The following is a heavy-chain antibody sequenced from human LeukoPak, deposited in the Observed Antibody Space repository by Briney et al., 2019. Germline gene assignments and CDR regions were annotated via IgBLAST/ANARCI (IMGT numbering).Heavy chain of an antibody. Sequence: SETLSLTCTVSGGSISSSSYYWGWIRQPPGKGLEWIGSIYYSGSTYYNPSLKSRVTISVDTSKNQFSLKLSSVTAADTAVYYCARDSIAAAGTFDYWGQGTLVTVSS. V-gene: IGHV4-39*07. J-gene: IGHJ4*02. CDR1: GGSISSSSYY. D-gene: IGHD6-13*01. CDR3: ARDSIAAAGTFDY. CDR2: IYYSGST.